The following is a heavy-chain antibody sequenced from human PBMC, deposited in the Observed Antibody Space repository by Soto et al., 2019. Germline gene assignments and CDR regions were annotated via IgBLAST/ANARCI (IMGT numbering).Heavy chain of an antibody. V-gene: IGHV1-18*01. CDR3: ARVNAAGPQTITMEDFDY. CDR2: ISAYNGNT. J-gene: IGHJ4*02. D-gene: IGHD3-10*01. Sequence: ASVKVSCKASGYTFTSYGISWVRQAPGQGLEWMGWISAYNGNTNYAQNLQGKFTMTTDTSTSTAYMELRSLRSDDTAVYYCARVNAAGPQTITMEDFDYWGQGTLVTVSS. CDR1: GYTFTSYG.